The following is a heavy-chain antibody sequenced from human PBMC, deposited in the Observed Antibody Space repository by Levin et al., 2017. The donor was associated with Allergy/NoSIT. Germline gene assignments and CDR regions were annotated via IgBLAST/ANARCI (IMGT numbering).Heavy chain of an antibody. V-gene: IGHV3-66*01. CDR2: IYSGGST. D-gene: IGHD2-2*01. J-gene: IGHJ4*02. CDR3: ARCVRSSTSCYFDY. CDR1: EFTVSDNY. Sequence: GGSLRLSCAASEFTVSDNYMSWVRQAPGKGLEWVSVIYSGGSTYYADSVKGRFSISRDNSKNTLYLQMNSLRAEDTAVYYCARCVRSSTSCYFDYWGQGALVTVSS.